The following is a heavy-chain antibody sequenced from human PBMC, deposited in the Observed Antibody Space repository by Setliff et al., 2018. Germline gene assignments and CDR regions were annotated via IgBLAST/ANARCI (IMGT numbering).Heavy chain of an antibody. CDR3: ARAPGTVVVPASRSAFDI. Sequence: ASVKVSCKASGYTFSSYGINWVRQAPGQGLEWMGWISAYNGYIIYAQKLQGRVTMTTDTSTSTAYMEVRSLRSDDTAVYYCARAPGTVVVPASRSAFDIWGQGTMVTVSS. J-gene: IGHJ3*02. CDR1: GYTFSSYG. V-gene: IGHV1-18*01. CDR2: ISAYNGYI. D-gene: IGHD2-2*01.